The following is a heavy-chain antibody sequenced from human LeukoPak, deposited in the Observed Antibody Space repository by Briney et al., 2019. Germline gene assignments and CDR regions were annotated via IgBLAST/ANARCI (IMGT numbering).Heavy chain of an antibody. CDR2: ISAGDGST. V-gene: IGHV3-23*01. CDR1: GFTLSTYA. Sequence: GGSLRLSCAASGFTLSTYAMNWVRQAPGKGLEWVSGISAGDGSTYYADSVKGRFTISRDNSKNTLYLQMNSLTVEDTAVYYCAKSPRSAADNWFDPWGQGTLVTVSS. CDR3: AKSPRSAADNWFDP. J-gene: IGHJ5*02. D-gene: IGHD6-13*01.